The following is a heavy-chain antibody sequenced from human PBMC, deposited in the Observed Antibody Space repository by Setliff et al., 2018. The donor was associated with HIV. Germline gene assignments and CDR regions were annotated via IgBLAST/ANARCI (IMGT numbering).Heavy chain of an antibody. CDR2: IYTSGST. CDR3: ARYRYYYDSSGYGRWFDP. CDR1: GDSISTGRYY. V-gene: IGHV4-61*05. J-gene: IGHJ5*02. Sequence: SETLSLTCTVSGDSISTGRYYWGWIRQPPGKGLEWIGYIYTSGSTNYNPSLKSRVTISLDTSKNQFSLKLSSLTAADTAVYYCARYRYYYDSSGYGRWFDPWGQGTLITVSS. D-gene: IGHD3-22*01.